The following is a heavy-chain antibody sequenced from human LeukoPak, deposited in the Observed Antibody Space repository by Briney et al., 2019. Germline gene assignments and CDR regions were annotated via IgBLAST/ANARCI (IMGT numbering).Heavy chain of an antibody. D-gene: IGHD6-19*01. CDR3: AREMLAAVAAQS. Sequence: SGGSLRLSCAASGFTFSSYSMNWVRQAPGKGLEWVSSITSSSSYIYYADSVKGRFTISRDNAKNSLYLQMNSLRAEDTAVYYCAREMLAAVAAQSWGQGTLVTVSS. CDR1: GFTFSSYS. CDR2: ITSSSSYI. J-gene: IGHJ5*02. V-gene: IGHV3-21*01.